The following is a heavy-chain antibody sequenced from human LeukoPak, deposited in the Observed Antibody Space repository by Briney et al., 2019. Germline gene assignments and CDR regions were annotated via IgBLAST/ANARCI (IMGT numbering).Heavy chain of an antibody. Sequence: SETLSLTCTVSGASVSGSPYYWGWIRQPPGKGLEWIGSIYSSGSTNYNPSLKSRVTISVDTSKNQFSLKLSSVTAADTAVYYCARGESYYYGSGSYSETAYDYWGQGTLVTVSS. D-gene: IGHD3-10*01. CDR3: ARGESYYYGSGSYSETAYDY. J-gene: IGHJ4*02. V-gene: IGHV4-39*07. CDR2: IYSSGST. CDR1: GASVSGSPYY.